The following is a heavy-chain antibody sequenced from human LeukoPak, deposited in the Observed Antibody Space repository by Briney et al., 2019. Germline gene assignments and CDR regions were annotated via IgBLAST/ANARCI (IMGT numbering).Heavy chain of an antibody. J-gene: IGHJ4*02. CDR2: IYTGGAS. Sequence: GGSLRLSCAASTFTVSGDDMSWVRQAPGKGLEWVSLIYTGGASYYAVSVMGGFTISRDNSKKILFLQIKSSIAEDTTVFYCASRVWWGQGTLVTVSS. CDR3: ASRVW. CDR1: TFTVSGDD. V-gene: IGHV3-53*01.